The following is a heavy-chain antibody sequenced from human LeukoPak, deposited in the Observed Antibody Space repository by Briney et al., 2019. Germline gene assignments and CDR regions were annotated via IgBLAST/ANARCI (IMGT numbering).Heavy chain of an antibody. V-gene: IGHV3-53*01. D-gene: IGHD1-1*01. J-gene: IGHJ4*02. CDR3: VRPWNY. Sequence: GGSLRLSCAASGFTVSSNYMSWVRQAPGKGLEWVSVIYSGGTTYYADSVKGRFTISRDNAKNTLYLQMNSLRAEDTAVYFCVRPWNYWGQGALVTVSS. CDR2: IYSGGTT. CDR1: GFTVSSNY.